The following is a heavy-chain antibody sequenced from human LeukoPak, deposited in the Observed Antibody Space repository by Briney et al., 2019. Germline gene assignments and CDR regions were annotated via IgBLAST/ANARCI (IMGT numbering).Heavy chain of an antibody. CDR3: ARRDDSSGYHKIFDY. V-gene: IGHV4-34*01. Sequence: SETLSLTCGVSGGSLTTDYWSYIRQPPGKGLEWVGEVDHNGTTNFNPSLKSRLIMSVDTSKNQLSLNLTSVTAADTAVYYCARRDDSSGYHKIFDYWGPGTLVTVSS. CDR1: GGSLTTDY. J-gene: IGHJ4*02. D-gene: IGHD3-22*01. CDR2: VDHNGTT.